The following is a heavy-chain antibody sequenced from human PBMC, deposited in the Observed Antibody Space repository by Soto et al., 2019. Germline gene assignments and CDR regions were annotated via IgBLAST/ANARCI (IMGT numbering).Heavy chain of an antibody. V-gene: IGHV4-39*01. J-gene: IGHJ5*02. D-gene: IGHD3-10*01. Sequence: SSEPLSLTCTVAGGSISSGGYYWSWIRQPPGKGLGWIGCLYYSEATYYNPSLKSRVTISVDTSKNQFSLKLSSVTAADTAVYYCARTDYGTAYFDPWGQGSLGTVSS. CDR3: ARTDYGTAYFDP. CDR1: GGSISSGGYY. CDR2: LYYSEAT.